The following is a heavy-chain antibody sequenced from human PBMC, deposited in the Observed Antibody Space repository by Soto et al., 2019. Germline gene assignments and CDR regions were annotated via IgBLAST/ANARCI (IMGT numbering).Heavy chain of an antibody. J-gene: IGHJ4*02. CDR1: GYAFTTYG. D-gene: IGHD1-1*01. CDR2: ISAHNGNT. Sequence: QVHLVQSGAEVKKPGASVKVPCKGSGYAFTTYGITWVRQAPGQGLEWMGWISAHNGNTNYAQKLQRRVTVTRDTSTSTAYMELRSLRSDDTAVYYCARGRYGDYWGQGALVTVSS. V-gene: IGHV1-18*01. CDR3: ARGRYGDY.